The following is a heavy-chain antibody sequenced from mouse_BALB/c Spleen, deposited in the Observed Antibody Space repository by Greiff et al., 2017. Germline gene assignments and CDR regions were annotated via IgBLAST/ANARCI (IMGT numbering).Heavy chain of an antibody. CDR2: ISSGSSTI. D-gene: IGHD1-1*01. CDR1: GFTFSSFG. Sequence: EVKLVESGGGLVQPGGSRKLSCAASGFTFSSFGMHWVRQAPEKGLEWVAYISSGSSTIYYADTVKGRFTISRDNPKNTLFLQMTSLRSEDTAMYYCARSPYFYAMDEWGQGTSVTVSS. V-gene: IGHV5-17*02. CDR3: ARSPYFYAMDE. J-gene: IGHJ4*01.